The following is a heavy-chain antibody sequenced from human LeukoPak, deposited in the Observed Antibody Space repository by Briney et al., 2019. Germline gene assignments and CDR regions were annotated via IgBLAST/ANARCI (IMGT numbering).Heavy chain of an antibody. Sequence: KSSETLSLTCAVYGGSFSGYYWSWIRQPPGKGLEWIGEINHSGSTNYNPSLKSRVTISVDTSKNQFSLRLSSVTAADTAVYYCAKDLTAAAGTDYWGQGTLVTVSS. CDR1: GGSFSGYY. CDR3: AKDLTAAAGTDY. D-gene: IGHD6-13*01. V-gene: IGHV4-34*01. CDR2: INHSGST. J-gene: IGHJ4*02.